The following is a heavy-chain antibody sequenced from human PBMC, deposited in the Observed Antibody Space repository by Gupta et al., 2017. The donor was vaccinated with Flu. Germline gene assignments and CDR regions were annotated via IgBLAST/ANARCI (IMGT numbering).Heavy chain of an antibody. J-gene: IGHJ4*02. Sequence: EVQLVESGGGLVKPGGSLRLSCAASGFTFSSYSMNWVRQAPGKGLEWVSSISSSSSYIYYADSVKGRFTISRDNAKNSLYLQMNSLRAEDTAVYYCARDLDFWSGYWDPLDYWGQGTLVTVSS. D-gene: IGHD3-3*01. CDR1: GFTFSSYS. CDR3: ARDLDFWSGYWDPLDY. V-gene: IGHV3-21*01. CDR2: ISSSSSYI.